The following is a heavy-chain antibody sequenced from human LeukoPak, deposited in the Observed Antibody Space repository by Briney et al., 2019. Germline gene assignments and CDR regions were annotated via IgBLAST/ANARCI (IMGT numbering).Heavy chain of an antibody. CDR1: GFTFSSYG. CDR2: ISGSGGST. D-gene: IGHD2-2*01. J-gene: IGHJ4*02. CDR3: AKDIEVGVVVVPAALFDY. V-gene: IGHV3-23*01. Sequence: GGSLRLSCAASGFTFSSYGMSWVRQAPGKGLEWVSAISGSGGSTYYADSVKGRFTISRDNSKNTLYLQMNSLRAEDTAVYYCAKDIEVGVVVVPAALFDYWGQGTLVTVSS.